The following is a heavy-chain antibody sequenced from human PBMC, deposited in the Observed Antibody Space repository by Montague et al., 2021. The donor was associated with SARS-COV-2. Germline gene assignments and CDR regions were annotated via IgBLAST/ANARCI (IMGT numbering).Heavy chain of an antibody. V-gene: IGHV4-4*02. D-gene: IGHD6-19*01. Sequence: SETLSLTCAVSGASIVNTDCWSWVRQPPGKGLEWIGEIYDTASTNYNPSLKSRVTMSVDKFNNQVSLQLNYLTAADTAVYFCMRAGGYVNRPPVWGQGAQVIVAS. CDR2: IYDTAST. CDR1: GASIVNTDC. J-gene: IGHJ4*02. CDR3: MRAGGYVNRPPV.